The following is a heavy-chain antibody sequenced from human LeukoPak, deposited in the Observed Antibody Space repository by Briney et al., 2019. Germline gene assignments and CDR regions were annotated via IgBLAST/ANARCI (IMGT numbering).Heavy chain of an antibody. CDR2: ISWNSGSI. CDR1: GFTFDDYA. J-gene: IGHJ5*02. CDR3: AKDGLPGRYSSSRDSWFDP. Sequence: PGGSLRLSCAASGFTFDDYAMHWVRQAPGKGLEWVSGISWNSGSIGYADSVKGRFTISRDNAKNSLYLQMNSLRAEDTALYYCAKDGLPGRYSSSRDSWFDPWGQEPWSPSPQ. V-gene: IGHV3-9*01. D-gene: IGHD6-13*01.